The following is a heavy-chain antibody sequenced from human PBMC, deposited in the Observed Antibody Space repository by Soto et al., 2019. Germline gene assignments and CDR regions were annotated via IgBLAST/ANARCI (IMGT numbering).Heavy chain of an antibody. J-gene: IGHJ4*02. CDR1: GGSISSGGYY. CDR3: ARQNTDAAVTNPFDY. CDR2: IYYSGST. V-gene: IGHV4-31*03. Sequence: QVQLQESGPGLVKPSQTLSLTCTVSGGSISSGGYYWSWIRQHPGKGLEWIGYIYYSGSTYYNPSLKSRVTMSVDTSKNQFSLKLSSVTAADTAVYYCARQNTDAAVTNPFDYWGQGTLVTVSS. D-gene: IGHD4-17*01.